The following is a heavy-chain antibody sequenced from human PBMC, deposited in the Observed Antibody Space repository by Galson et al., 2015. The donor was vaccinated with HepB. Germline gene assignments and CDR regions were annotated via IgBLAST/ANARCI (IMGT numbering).Heavy chain of an antibody. J-gene: IGHJ4*02. D-gene: IGHD6-13*01. CDR1: GFTFSSYA. CDR2: ISYDGSNK. V-gene: IGHV3-30-3*01. Sequence: SLRLSCAASGFTFSSYAMHWVRQAPGKGLEWVAVISYDGSNKYYADSVKGRFTISGDNSKNTLYLQMNSLRAEDTAVYYCARDLIAAAGTPFFDYWGQGTLVTVSS. CDR3: ARDLIAAAGTPFFDY.